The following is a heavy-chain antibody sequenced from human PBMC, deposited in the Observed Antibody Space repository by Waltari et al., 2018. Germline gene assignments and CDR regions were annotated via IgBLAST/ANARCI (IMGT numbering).Heavy chain of an antibody. CDR1: GGSLSSSRYY. CDR3: ARDLGLHQHPGGYYYYGMDV. D-gene: IGHD5-12*01. J-gene: IGHJ6*02. V-gene: IGHV4-39*07. CDR2: IYYSGST. Sequence: QLQLQESGPGLVKPSETLSLTCTVSGGSLSSSRYYRGWIRQPPGKGLEWIGSIYYSGSTYYNPSLKSRVTISVDTSKNQFSLKLSSVTAADTAVYYCARDLGLHQHPGGYYYYGMDVWGQGTTVTVSS.